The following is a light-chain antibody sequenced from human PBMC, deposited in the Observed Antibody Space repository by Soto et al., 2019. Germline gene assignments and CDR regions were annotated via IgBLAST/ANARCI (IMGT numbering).Light chain of an antibody. CDR1: QSVSSY. J-gene: IGKJ1*01. Sequence: EIVLTQSPGTLSLSPGGRATLSCRASQSVSSYLAWYQQKPGQAPRLLIYDASNRATGIPARFSGSGSGTDFTLTISRLEPEDFAVYYCQQYGSSPRTVGQGTKVDIK. V-gene: IGKV3-20*01. CDR3: QQYGSSPRT. CDR2: DAS.